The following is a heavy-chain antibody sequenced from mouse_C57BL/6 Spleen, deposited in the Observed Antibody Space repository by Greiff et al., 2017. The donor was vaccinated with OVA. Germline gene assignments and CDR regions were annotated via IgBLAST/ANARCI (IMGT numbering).Heavy chain of an antibody. CDR3: ARPPYSNYEYFDV. Sequence: VQLKESGAELVKPGASVKLSCTASGFNIKDYYMHWVKQRTEQGLEWIGRIDPEDGETKYAPKFQGKATITADTSSNTAYLQLSSLPSEDTAVYYCARPPYSNYEYFDVWGTGTTVTVSS. CDR2: IDPEDGET. D-gene: IGHD2-5*01. V-gene: IGHV14-2*01. J-gene: IGHJ1*03. CDR1: GFNIKDYY.